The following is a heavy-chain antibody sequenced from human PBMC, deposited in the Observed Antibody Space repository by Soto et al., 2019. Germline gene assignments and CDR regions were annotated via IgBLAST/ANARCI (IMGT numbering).Heavy chain of an antibody. Sequence: SETLSLTCTVSGGSISSYYWSWIRQPPGKGLEWIGYIYYSGSTNYNPSLKSRVTISVDTSKNQFSLKLSSVTAAVTAVYYCARSDGRYWGQGTLVTGSS. V-gene: IGHV4-59*01. CDR2: IYYSGST. J-gene: IGHJ4*02. CDR1: GGSISSYY. CDR3: ARSDGRY.